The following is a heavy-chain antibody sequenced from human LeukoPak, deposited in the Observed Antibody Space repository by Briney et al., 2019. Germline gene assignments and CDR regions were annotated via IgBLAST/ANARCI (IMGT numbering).Heavy chain of an antibody. CDR2: ISSSGSTI. CDR3: AREGSYPETYGDHNDY. V-gene: IGHV3-48*03. J-gene: IGHJ4*02. CDR1: GFTFSSYE. D-gene: IGHD4-17*01. Sequence: GGSLRLSCAASGFTFSSYEMNWVRQAPGKGLEWVSYISSSGSTIYYADSVKGRFTISRDNAKNSLYLQMNSLRAEDTAVYYCAREGSYPETYGDHNDYWGQGTLVTVSP.